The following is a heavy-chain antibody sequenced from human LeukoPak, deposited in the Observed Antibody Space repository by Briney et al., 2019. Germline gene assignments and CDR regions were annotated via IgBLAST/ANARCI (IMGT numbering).Heavy chain of an antibody. D-gene: IGHD1-26*01. CDR1: GFTFSSNA. V-gene: IGHV3-23*01. Sequence: GGSLRLSCAASGFTFSSNAMSWVRQGPGKGLEWVSAISGSGGRTYYADSVKGRFTISTDKSKNTLYLQMNSLRAEDTAVYYCAKLLRGTVVPYFDYWGQGTLVTVSS. CDR3: AKLLRGTVVPYFDY. J-gene: IGHJ4*02. CDR2: ISGSGGRT.